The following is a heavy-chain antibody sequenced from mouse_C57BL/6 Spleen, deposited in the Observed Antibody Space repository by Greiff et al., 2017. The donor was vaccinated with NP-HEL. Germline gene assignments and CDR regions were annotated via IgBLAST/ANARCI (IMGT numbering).Heavy chain of an antibody. D-gene: IGHD1-1*01. V-gene: IGHV2-6-1*01. CDR1: GFSLTSYG. Sequence: VKLQESGPGLVAPSQSLSITCTVSGFSLTSYGVHWVRQPPGKGLEWLVVIWSDGSTTYNSALKSRLSISKDNSKSQVFLKMNSLQTDDTAMYYCARHPYGSSAMDYWGQGTSVTVSS. CDR2: IWSDGST. CDR3: ARHPYGSSAMDY. J-gene: IGHJ4*01.